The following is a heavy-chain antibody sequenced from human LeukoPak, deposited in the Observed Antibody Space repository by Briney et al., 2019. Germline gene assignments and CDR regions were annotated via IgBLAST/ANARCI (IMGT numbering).Heavy chain of an antibody. CDR1: GFKFSSYG. V-gene: IGHV3-30*18. D-gene: IGHD3-9*01. CDR2: ISHDENYK. J-gene: IGHJ5*02. CDR3: AKDGGILTGYYLYNWFDP. Sequence: GGSLRLSCAASGFKFSSYGMHWVRQAPGKGLEWVSHISHDENYKYYADSVKGRFTISRDNSKNTLFLQVNSLRVEDTAVYYCAKDGGILTGYYLYNWFDPWGQGTLVTVSS.